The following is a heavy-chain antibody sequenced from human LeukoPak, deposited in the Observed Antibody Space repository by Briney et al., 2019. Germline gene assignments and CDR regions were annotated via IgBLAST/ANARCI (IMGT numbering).Heavy chain of an antibody. CDR1: GFTFSSYA. Sequence: TGGSLRLSCAASGFTFSSYAMSWVHQAPGKGLEWVSAISGSGGSTYYADSVKGRFTISRDNSKNTLYLQMNSLRAEDTAVYYCAKDRAPQWLVGGGAFDIWGQGTMVTVSS. D-gene: IGHD6-19*01. CDR2: ISGSGGST. V-gene: IGHV3-23*01. J-gene: IGHJ3*02. CDR3: AKDRAPQWLVGGGAFDI.